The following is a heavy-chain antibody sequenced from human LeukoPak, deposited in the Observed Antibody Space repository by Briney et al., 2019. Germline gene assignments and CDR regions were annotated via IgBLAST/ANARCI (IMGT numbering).Heavy chain of an antibody. Sequence: ASVKVSCKASGGTFSSYAISWVRQAPGQGLEWMGGIIPIFGTANYAQKFQGRVTITTDESTSTAYRELSSLRSEDTAVYYCARSQGFLEWLLYLLDYWGQGTLVTVSS. CDR3: ARSQGFLEWLLYLLDY. D-gene: IGHD3-3*01. J-gene: IGHJ4*02. CDR1: GGTFSSYA. V-gene: IGHV1-69*05. CDR2: IIPIFGTA.